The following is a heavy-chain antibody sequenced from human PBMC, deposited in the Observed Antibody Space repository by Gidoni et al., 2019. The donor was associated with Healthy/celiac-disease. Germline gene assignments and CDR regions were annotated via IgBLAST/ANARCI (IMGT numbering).Heavy chain of an antibody. CDR2: IYYSGGT. D-gene: IGHD2-2*01. Sequence: QLQLQESGPGLVQPSETLSLTCTVSGGSISSSSYYWGWIRQPPGKGLEWIGSIYYSGGTYYNPSLKSRVTISVDTSKNQFSLKLSSVTAADTAVYYCARYCSSTSCYEFDYWGQGTLVTVSS. J-gene: IGHJ4*02. CDR3: ARYCSSTSCYEFDY. CDR1: GGSISSSSYY. V-gene: IGHV4-39*01.